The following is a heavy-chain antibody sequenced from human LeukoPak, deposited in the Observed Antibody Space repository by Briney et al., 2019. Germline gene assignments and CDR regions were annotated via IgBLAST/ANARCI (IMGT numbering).Heavy chain of an antibody. D-gene: IGHD4-17*01. J-gene: IGHJ4*02. CDR1: GGSISSGGYY. Sequence: SETLSLTCTVSGGSISSGGYYWSWIRQHPGKGLEWIGYIYYSGSTYYNPSPKSRVTISVDTSKNQFSLKLSSVTAADTAVYYCARGGPTTYAYWGQGTLVTVSS. V-gene: IGHV4-31*03. CDR3: ARGGPTTYAY. CDR2: IYYSGST.